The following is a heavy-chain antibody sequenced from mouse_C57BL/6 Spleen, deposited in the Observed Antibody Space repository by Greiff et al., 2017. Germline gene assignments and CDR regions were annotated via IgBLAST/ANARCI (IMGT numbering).Heavy chain of an antibody. V-gene: IGHV1-69*01. CDR1: GYTFTSYW. D-gene: IGHD1-1*01. J-gene: IGHJ1*03. CDR2: IDPSDSYT. Sequence: QVQLQQPGAELVMPGASVKLSCKASGYTFTSYWMHWVKQRPGQGLEWIGEIDPSDSYTNYNQKFKGKSTLTVDKSSSTAYMQLSSLTSEDSAVYYCARERGIYDGSSHWYFDVWGTGTTVTVAS. CDR3: ARERGIYDGSSHWYFDV.